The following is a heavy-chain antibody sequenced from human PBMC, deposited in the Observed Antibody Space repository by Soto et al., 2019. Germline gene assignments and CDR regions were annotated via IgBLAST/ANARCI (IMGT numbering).Heavy chain of an antibody. CDR1: GYIFSNYG. Sequence: QVQLVQSGAEVKKPGASVKVSCKASGYIFSNYGFTWVRQAPGQGLEWMGWISTDNSNTNYAQRFQGRVTMTTDTSTNTAYMELRKLRSDDTALYFCARSIGLPPVVGYFFDYGGPGTLVTVSS. D-gene: IGHD6-19*01. CDR2: ISTDNSNT. CDR3: ARSIGLPPVVGYFFDY. J-gene: IGHJ4*02. V-gene: IGHV1-18*01.